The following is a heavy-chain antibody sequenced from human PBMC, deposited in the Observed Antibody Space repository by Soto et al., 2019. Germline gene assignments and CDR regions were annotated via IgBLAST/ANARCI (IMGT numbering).Heavy chain of an antibody. CDR1: GYIFTTYG. V-gene: IGHV1-18*01. D-gene: IGHD1-1*01. CDR3: ARGRYGDY. Sequence: QVHLVQSGAEVKKPGASVKVSCKGSGYIFTTYGITWVRQAPGQGLEWMGWISAHNGNTNYAQKLQCRVTVTRDTSTSTAYMQLRDLRSNDTAVYSCARGRYGDYWGQGALVTVSS. J-gene: IGHJ4*02. CDR2: ISAHNGNT.